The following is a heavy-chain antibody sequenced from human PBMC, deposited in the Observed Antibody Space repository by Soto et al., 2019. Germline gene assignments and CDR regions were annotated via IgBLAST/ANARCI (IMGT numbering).Heavy chain of an antibody. V-gene: IGHV4-31*03. CDR2: IYYSGST. D-gene: IGHD6-19*01. CDR1: GGSISSGGYY. CDR3: ARASRTFSGWYDFWCDY. Sequence: SETLSLTCTVSGGSISSGGYYWSWIRQHPGKGLEWIGYIYYSGSTYYNPSLKSRVTISVDTSKNQCSLKLSSVTAADTAVYYCARASRTFSGWYDFWCDYWGQGTLVTVSS. J-gene: IGHJ4*02.